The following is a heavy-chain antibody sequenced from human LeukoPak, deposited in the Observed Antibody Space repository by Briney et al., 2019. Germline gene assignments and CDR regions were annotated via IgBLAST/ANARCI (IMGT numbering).Heavy chain of an antibody. J-gene: IGHJ4*02. Sequence: GGSLRLSCIASGFTFSSSEMNWVRQAPGKGLEWVAVISYDGSNKYYSDSVKGRFTISRDNSKNTLYLQLNSLRVEDTAVYYCAKAPFGDGDYGGSDYWGQGTLVTVSS. V-gene: IGHV3-30*18. CDR3: AKAPFGDGDYGGSDY. CDR2: ISYDGSNK. CDR1: GFTFSSSE. D-gene: IGHD4-17*01.